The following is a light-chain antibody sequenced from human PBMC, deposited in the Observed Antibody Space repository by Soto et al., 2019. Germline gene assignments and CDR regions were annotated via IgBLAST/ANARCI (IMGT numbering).Light chain of an antibody. Sequence: EIVLTQSPGTLSLSPGERASLSCRASQSVGNFLVWYQQKPGQAPSLLIYDTSNRATGIPARFSGSGSGTDFTLTISSLEPEDFAIYYCQQYGNWPLTFGGGTKGEIK. CDR2: DTS. CDR3: QQYGNWPLT. J-gene: IGKJ4*01. V-gene: IGKV3-11*01. CDR1: QSVGNF.